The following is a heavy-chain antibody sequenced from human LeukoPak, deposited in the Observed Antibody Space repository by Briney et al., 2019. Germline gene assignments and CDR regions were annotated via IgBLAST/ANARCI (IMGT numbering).Heavy chain of an antibody. V-gene: IGHV3-21*04. CDR2: ISYTGTYI. Sequence: GGSLRLSCAASAFSLSAYNVNWVRQAPGKGLEWVSSISYTGTYICYADSVKGRFTISRDNAQNSLYLQMNSLRAEDTAIYYCVRDRGTYRPIDYWGQGTLVTVSS. J-gene: IGHJ4*02. CDR3: VRDRGTYRPIDY. CDR1: AFSLSAYN. D-gene: IGHD1-26*01.